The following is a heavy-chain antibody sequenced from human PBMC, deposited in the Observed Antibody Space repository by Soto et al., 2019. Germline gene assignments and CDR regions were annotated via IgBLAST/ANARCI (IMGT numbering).Heavy chain of an antibody. CDR3: AREANLYYYDSSGYLLSGPFDY. CDR2: IKQDGSEK. V-gene: IGHV3-7*01. CDR1: GFTFSSYW. J-gene: IGHJ4*02. Sequence: GGSLRLSCAASGFTFSSYWMSWVRQAPGKGLEWVANIKQDGSEKYYVDSVKGRFTISRDNAKNSLYLQMNSLRAEDTAVYYCAREANLYYYDSSGYLLSGPFDYWGQGTLVTVSS. D-gene: IGHD3-22*01.